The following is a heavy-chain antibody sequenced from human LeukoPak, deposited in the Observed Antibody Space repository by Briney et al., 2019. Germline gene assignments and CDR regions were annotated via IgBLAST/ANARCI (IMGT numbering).Heavy chain of an antibody. Sequence: PSETLSLTCTVSGGSVSGYYWSWIRQPPGKGLEWIGYIHYSGSTNYNPSLKSRVTISVDTSKNQFSLKLSSVTAADTAIYYCARGRSKQWLVDDSWGQGTLVTVSS. CDR3: ARGRSKQWLVDDS. V-gene: IGHV4-59*02. J-gene: IGHJ4*02. CDR2: IHYSGST. D-gene: IGHD6-19*01. CDR1: GGSVSGYY.